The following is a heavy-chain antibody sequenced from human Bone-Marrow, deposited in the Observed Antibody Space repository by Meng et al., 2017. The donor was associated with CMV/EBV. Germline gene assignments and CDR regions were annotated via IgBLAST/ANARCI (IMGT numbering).Heavy chain of an antibody. CDR2: ISSSSSYI. D-gene: IGHD3-3*01. J-gene: IGHJ5*02. Sequence: GGSLRLSCAASGFTFSSYSMNWVRQAPGKGLEWVSSISSSSSYIYYADSVKGRFTISRDNAKNSLYLQMNSLRAEDTAVYYCAKDTRSVTIFGVGLCDPWGQGTLVTVSS. V-gene: IGHV3-21*04. CDR1: GFTFSSYS. CDR3: AKDTRSVTIFGVGLCDP.